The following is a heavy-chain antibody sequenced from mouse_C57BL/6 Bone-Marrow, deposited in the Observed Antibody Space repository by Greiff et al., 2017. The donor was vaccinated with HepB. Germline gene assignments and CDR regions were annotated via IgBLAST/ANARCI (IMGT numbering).Heavy chain of an antibody. CDR1: GFTFSSYA. CDR2: ISDGGSYT. Sequence: EVNVVESGGGLVKPGGSLKLSCAASGFTFSSYAMSWVRQTPEKRLEWVATISDGGSYTYYPDNVKGRFTISRDNAKNNLYLQMSDLKSEDTAMYYWARAPDYDGSSPYWYFDVWGTGTTVTVSS. J-gene: IGHJ1*03. V-gene: IGHV5-4*03. CDR3: ARAPDYDGSSPYWYFDV. D-gene: IGHD1-1*01.